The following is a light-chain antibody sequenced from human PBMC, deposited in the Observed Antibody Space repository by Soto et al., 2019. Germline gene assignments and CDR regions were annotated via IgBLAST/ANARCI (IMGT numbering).Light chain of an antibody. CDR3: QQYNSFLYT. V-gene: IGKV1-5*03. Sequence: DLQMTQSPSSLSASVGDRVTITSRASQSISNWLAWYQQKPGKAPKLLIYKASNLESGVPSRFSGSGSGTEFTLTISSLQPDDFATYYCQQYNSFLYTFGPGTKLEIK. CDR2: KAS. CDR1: QSISNW. J-gene: IGKJ2*01.